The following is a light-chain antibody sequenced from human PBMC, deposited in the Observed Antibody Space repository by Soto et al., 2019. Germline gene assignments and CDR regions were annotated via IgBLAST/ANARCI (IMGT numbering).Light chain of an antibody. CDR3: QAWDSSVV. CDR2: QDS. V-gene: IGLV3-1*01. CDR1: KLGDKY. Sequence: SYELTQPPSVSVSPGQTASITCSGDKLGDKYACWYQQKPGQSPVLVIYQDSKRPSGIPERFSGSNSGNTATLTISGTQAMDEADYYCQAWDSSVVFGGGIKVTV. J-gene: IGLJ2*01.